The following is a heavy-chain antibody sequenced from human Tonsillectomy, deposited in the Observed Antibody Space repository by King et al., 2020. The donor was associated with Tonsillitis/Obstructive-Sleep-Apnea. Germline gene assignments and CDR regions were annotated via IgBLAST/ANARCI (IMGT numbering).Heavy chain of an antibody. V-gene: IGHV3-30*04. J-gene: IGHJ3*02. CDR3: ARVPDDAFDI. CDR1: GFTFSSYA. Sequence: QVQLVESGGGVVQPGRSLRLSCAASGFTFSSYAMHWVRQAPGKGLEWVAIISYDGSNKYYADSVKGRFTISGDNSKNTLYLQMNSLRAEETAVYYCARVPDDAFDIWGQGTLVTVSS. CDR2: ISYDGSNK.